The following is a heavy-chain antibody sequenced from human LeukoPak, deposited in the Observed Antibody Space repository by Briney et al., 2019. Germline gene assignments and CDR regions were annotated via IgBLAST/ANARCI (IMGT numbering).Heavy chain of an antibody. CDR3: ARERTSGWDAFDT. J-gene: IGHJ5*02. Sequence: GGSLRLSCAASGFTFSSFWMHWVRQAPGKGLVWVSRINSVGSSTSYADSVKGRFTISRDDAKNTLYLQMNSLRAEDTAVYYCARERTSGWDAFDTWGQGTLVTVSS. CDR1: GFTFSSFW. V-gene: IGHV3-74*01. CDR2: INSVGSST. D-gene: IGHD6-19*01.